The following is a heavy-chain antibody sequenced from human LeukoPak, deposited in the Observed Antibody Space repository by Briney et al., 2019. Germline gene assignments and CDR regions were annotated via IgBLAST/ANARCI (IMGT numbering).Heavy chain of an antibody. CDR2: ISEDGSKK. CDR1: GFTFSTYV. J-gene: IGHJ5*02. D-gene: IGHD6-13*01. V-gene: IGHV3-30*04. CDR3: ARERIATTGTGWFDP. Sequence: GRSLRLSCAASGFTFSTYVIHWDRQAPGKGLEWVAVISEDGSKKYYADSVKGRFTISRDNSKKTLYLQMNSLRTEDTAVYYCARERIATTGTGWFDPWGQGTLVTVSS.